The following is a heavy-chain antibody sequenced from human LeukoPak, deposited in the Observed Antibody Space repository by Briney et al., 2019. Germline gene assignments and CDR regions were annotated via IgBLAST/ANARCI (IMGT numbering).Heavy chain of an antibody. J-gene: IGHJ6*03. CDR1: GYRFTSYW. CDR3: ARRGSGDYSTEYYYYYYMDV. V-gene: IGHV5-51*01. Sequence: GESLKISCKGSGYRFTSYWIGWVRQMPGKGLEWMGIIYPGDSDTRYSPSFQGQVTISADKSISTAYLQWSSLKASDTAMYYCARRGSGDYSTEYYYYYYMDVWGKGTTVTVSS. D-gene: IGHD2-21*02. CDR2: IYPGDSDT.